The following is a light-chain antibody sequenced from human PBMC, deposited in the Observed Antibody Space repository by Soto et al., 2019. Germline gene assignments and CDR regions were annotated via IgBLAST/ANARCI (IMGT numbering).Light chain of an antibody. CDR2: GAS. CDR3: QRYGRSPPSWT. CDR1: QSVSSSY. J-gene: IGKJ1*01. Sequence: ETVLTQSPGTLSLSPGQRATLSCRASQSVSSSYLAWYQQKPGQAPRLLIYGASTRATGIPDRFSGSGSGTDFTLTISSLEPEDVAVYYCQRYGRSPPSWTFGQGTKVEIK. V-gene: IGKV3-20*01.